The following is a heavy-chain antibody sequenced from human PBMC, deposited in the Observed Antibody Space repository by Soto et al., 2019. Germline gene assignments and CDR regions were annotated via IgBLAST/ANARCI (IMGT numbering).Heavy chain of an antibody. J-gene: IGHJ4*02. V-gene: IGHV3-23*01. CDR3: AKGGQRPWERFDY. Sequence: EVQLLESGGGLVQPGGSLRLSCAASGFTFSSYAMSWVRQAPGKGLEWVSAISGSGGSTYYADSVKGRFTISRDNSKNTLYLQRNSLRAEDTAVYYCAKGGQRPWERFDYWGQGTLVTVSS. CDR1: GFTFSSYA. D-gene: IGHD1-26*01. CDR2: ISGSGGST.